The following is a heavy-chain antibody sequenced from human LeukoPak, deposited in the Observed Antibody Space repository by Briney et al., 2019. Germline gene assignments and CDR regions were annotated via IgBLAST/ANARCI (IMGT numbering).Heavy chain of an antibody. D-gene: IGHD2-2*01. CDR3: ARGDIVVVPAASPRNAFDI. CDR2: IYYSGST. Sequence: SETLSLTCTVSGGSISSSSYYWGWIRQPPGKGLEWIGSIYYSGSTYYNPSLKSRVTISVDTSKNQFSLKLSSVTAADTAVYYCARGDIVVVPAASPRNAFDIWGQGTMVTVSS. J-gene: IGHJ3*02. CDR1: GGSISSSSYY. V-gene: IGHV4-39*07.